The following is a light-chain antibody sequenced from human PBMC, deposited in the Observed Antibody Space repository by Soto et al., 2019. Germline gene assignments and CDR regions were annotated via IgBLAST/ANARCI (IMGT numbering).Light chain of an antibody. Sequence: EIVMTQSPATLSVSPGGSATLSCRASQHVSSNLAWYRQKPGQAPTLVIYRASTRATGIPATFSGSGSGTEFTLTISSLQSKDFAVYYCQQYNKWPYTFGQGTKLEI. CDR2: RAS. J-gene: IGKJ2*01. V-gene: IGKV3-15*01. CDR3: QQYNKWPYT. CDR1: QHVSSN.